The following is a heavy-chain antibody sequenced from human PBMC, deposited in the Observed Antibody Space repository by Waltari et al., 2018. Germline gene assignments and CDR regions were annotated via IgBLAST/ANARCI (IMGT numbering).Heavy chain of an antibody. D-gene: IGHD2-21*02. CDR3: TRGPRVVVSGDAFDI. CDR1: GFTFGDYA. Sequence: EVQLVESGGGLVQPGRALRLPCTASGFTFGDYAISWFPQAPGPGLEWVGFIRSKAYGGTTEYAASVKGRFTISRDDSKSIAYLQMNSLKTEDTAVYYCTRGPRVVVSGDAFDIWGQGTMVTVSS. V-gene: IGHV3-49*03. J-gene: IGHJ3*02. CDR2: IRSKAYGGTT.